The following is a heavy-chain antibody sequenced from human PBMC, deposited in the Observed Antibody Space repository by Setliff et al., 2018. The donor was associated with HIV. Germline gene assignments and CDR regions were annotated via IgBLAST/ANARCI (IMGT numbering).Heavy chain of an antibody. V-gene: IGHV1-3*04. CDR1: GYTFTDYA. CDR2: VDTARGQP. J-gene: IGHJ4*02. Sequence: ASVKVSCKDSGYTFTDYAIQWLRQAPGQRPECMGWVDTARGQPTYSKNFQGRVTFSADRATNTVYLELTNLKSQGAAVYFCARDGPPFTVTMLDSWGQGTLVTVSS. D-gene: IGHD4-17*01. CDR3: ARDGPPFTVTMLDS.